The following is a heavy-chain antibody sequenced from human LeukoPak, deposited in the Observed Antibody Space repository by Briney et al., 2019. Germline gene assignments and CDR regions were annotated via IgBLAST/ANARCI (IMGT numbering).Heavy chain of an antibody. CDR3: ARAGPNILLQPLLMGGFDY. CDR1: GDSVSTTRGA. Sequence: SQTLLLTCAISGDSVSTTRGAWNWIRQSPSGGLEWLGRTYYTSTWKSDYAESVKSRIYISPDTSQNQFSLQLNSVTPEDTAVYFCARAGPNILLQPLLMGGFDYWGQGALVTVSS. D-gene: IGHD1-14*01. J-gene: IGHJ4*02. V-gene: IGHV6-1*01. CDR2: TYYTSTWKS.